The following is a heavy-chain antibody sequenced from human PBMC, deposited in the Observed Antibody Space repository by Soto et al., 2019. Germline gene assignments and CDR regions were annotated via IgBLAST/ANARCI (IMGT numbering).Heavy chain of an antibody. V-gene: IGHV1-3*05. CDR2: INAGNGNT. J-gene: IGHJ4*02. Sequence: QVQLVQSGAEEKKPGASVKVSCKASGYTFTSYAMHWVRQAPGQRLEWMGWINAGNGNTKYSQKFQGRVTITRDTSASAAYMELSSLRSEDTAVYYCSRGITLPTPLDYCGQGTLVTVSS. D-gene: IGHD1-20*01. CDR3: SRGITLPTPLDY. CDR1: GYTFTSYA.